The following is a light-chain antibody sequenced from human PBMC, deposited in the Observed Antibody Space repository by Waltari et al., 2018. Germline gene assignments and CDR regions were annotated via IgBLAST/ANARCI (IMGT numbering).Light chain of an antibody. CDR1: SSDVGGYNY. CDR3: SSYTSSSTLV. CDR2: DVS. V-gene: IGLV2-14*01. Sequence: QSALTQPASVSGSPGQSITLSFTATSSDVGGYNYVSWYQQHPGKAPKLMIYDVSKRPSGVSNRFSGSKSGNTASLTISGLQAEDEADYYCSSYTSSSTLVFGGGTKLTVL. J-gene: IGLJ2*01.